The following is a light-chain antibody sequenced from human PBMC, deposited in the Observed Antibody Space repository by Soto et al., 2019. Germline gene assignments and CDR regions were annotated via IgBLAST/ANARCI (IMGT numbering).Light chain of an antibody. CDR3: QQYNSYQYT. J-gene: IGKJ2*01. Sequence: DIQMTQSPSTLSASVGDRVTIPCRASQGISSWLAWYQQKPGKAPKLLIYKASSLEGGIPSRFSGSGSETEFTLTISSLQPEDFATYYCQQYNSYQYTFGQGTKPEIK. CDR2: KAS. CDR1: QGISSW. V-gene: IGKV1-5*03.